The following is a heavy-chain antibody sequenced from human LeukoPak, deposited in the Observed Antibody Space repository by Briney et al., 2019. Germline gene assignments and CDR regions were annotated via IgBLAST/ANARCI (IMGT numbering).Heavy chain of an antibody. CDR2: IIPIFGTA. D-gene: IGHD4/OR15-4a*01. J-gene: IGHJ4*02. CDR1: GGTFSSYA. Sequence: SVKVSCKASGGTFSSYAISWVRQAPGQGLEWMGGIIPIFGTANYAQKFQGRVTITTDESTSTANMELSSLRSEDTAVYYCARDKDDYTSGYFDYWGQGTLVTVSS. CDR3: ARDKDDYTSGYFDY. V-gene: IGHV1-69*05.